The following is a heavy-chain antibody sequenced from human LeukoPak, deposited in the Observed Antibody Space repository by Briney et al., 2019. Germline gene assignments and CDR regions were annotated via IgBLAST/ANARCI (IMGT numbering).Heavy chain of an antibody. D-gene: IGHD6-13*01. CDR1: GGTFSSYA. CDR2: IIPILGIA. J-gene: IGHJ6*02. Sequence: SVKVSCKASGGTFSSYAISWARQAPGQGLEWMGRIIPILGIANYAQKFQGRVTITADKSTSTAYMELSSLRSEDTAVYYCFQGIAAAGYYYGMDVWGQGTTVTVSS. V-gene: IGHV1-69*04. CDR3: FQGIAAAGYYYGMDV.